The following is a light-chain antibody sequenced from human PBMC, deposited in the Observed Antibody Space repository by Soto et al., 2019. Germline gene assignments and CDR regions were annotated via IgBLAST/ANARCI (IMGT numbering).Light chain of an antibody. CDR2: GAS. CDR3: QQYNSWPLT. V-gene: IGKV3-15*01. Sequence: DIVLTQSPATLPVSRGEGATLSCRASQSVSSDLAWYQQTPGQAPRLLIYGASTRATGVPARVSGSGSGTDFTLTISSLQSEDFAVYYCQQYNSWPLTFGGGTKVEIQ. CDR1: QSVSSD. J-gene: IGKJ4*01.